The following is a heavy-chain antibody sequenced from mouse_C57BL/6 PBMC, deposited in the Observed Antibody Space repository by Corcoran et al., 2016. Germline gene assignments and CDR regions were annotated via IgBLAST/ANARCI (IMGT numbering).Heavy chain of an antibody. V-gene: IGHV8-12*01. CDR2: IYWDDDK. J-gene: IGHJ4*01. D-gene: IGHD2-4*01. CDR3: ARFYDYDNYAMYY. Sequence: QVTLKESGPGILKSSQTLSLTCSFSGFSLSTSGMGVSWIRQPSGKGLEWLTHIYWDDDKRYNPSLKSRLTIPKDTSRNQVLLKITSVDTADTATYYCARFYDYDNYAMYYWGQGTSVTVSS. CDR1: GFSLSTSGMG.